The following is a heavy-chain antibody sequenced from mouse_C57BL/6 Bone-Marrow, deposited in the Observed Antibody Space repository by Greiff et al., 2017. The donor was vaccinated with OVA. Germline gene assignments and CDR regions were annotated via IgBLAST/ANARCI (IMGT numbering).Heavy chain of an antibody. D-gene: IGHD2-10*02. J-gene: IGHJ4*01. V-gene: IGHV1-26*01. CDR1: GYTFTDYY. Sequence: EVQLQQSGPELVKPGASVKISCKASGYTFTDYYMNWVKQSHGKSLEWIGDINPNNGGTCDNQKFKGKATSTVDTSSSTAYMELRSLTSEDSAVYYCARGWGMRLYAMDYWGQGTSVTVSS. CDR2: INPNNGGT. CDR3: ARGWGMRLYAMDY.